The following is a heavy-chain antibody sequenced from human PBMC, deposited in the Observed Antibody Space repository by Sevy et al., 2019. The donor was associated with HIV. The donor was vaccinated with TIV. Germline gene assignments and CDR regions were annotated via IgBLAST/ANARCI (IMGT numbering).Heavy chain of an antibody. J-gene: IGHJ3*02. CDR3: ARDRKVLLVVYAIPFDVFDI. CDR1: GFTFNNYG. V-gene: IGHV3-30*02. CDR2: IRHDGSDE. D-gene: IGHD2-8*02. Sequence: GGSLSLSCAASGFTFNNYGMHWVRQAPGKGLEWVTFIRHDGSDEYYTDSVKGRFTISRDNSKNTVYLQMNSLRAEDTAVYYCARDRKVLLVVYAIPFDVFDIWGQGTMVTVSS.